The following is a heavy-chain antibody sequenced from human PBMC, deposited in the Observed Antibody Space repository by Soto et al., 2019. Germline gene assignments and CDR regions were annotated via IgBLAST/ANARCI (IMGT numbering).Heavy chain of an antibody. CDR3: ARDPRPQDYYDSSGYYSYYYGMDV. CDR2: ISSSSSYT. D-gene: IGHD3-22*01. J-gene: IGHJ6*02. CDR1: GFTFSDYY. V-gene: IGHV3-11*06. Sequence: QVQLVESGGGLVKPGGSLRLSCAASGFTFSDYYMSWIRQAPGKGLEWVSYISSSSSYTNYADSVKGRFTISRDNAKNSLYLKMNSLRAEDTAVYYCARDPRPQDYYDSSGYYSYYYGMDVWGQGTTVTVSS.